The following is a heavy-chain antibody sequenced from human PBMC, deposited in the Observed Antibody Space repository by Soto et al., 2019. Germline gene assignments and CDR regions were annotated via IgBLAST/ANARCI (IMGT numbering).Heavy chain of an antibody. V-gene: IGHV1-69*08. J-gene: IGHJ5*02. D-gene: IGHD2-2*01. CDR3: AREEGGGYQLLWSYWFDP. CDR2: IIPILGIA. Sequence: QVQLVQSGAEVKKPGSSVKVSCKASGGTFSSYTISWVRQAPGQGLEWMGRIIPILGIANYAQKFQGRVTITADKSPSTAYMEVGSLRSEDTAVYYCAREEGGGYQLLWSYWFDPWGQGTLVTVSS. CDR1: GGTFSSYT.